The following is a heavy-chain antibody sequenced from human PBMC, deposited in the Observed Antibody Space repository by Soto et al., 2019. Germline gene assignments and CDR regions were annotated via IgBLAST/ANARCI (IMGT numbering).Heavy chain of an antibody. D-gene: IGHD6-25*01. CDR3: ARVRSSGREFDY. V-gene: IGHV1-46*01. Sequence: QVQLVQSGAEMKRPGASVILSCKASGYIFTTYSIHWVRQTAGQGLEWMAKVDPRDGSTGYAQKFRGRVSMAWYTSTGTVSMEVSSLTCDDTATYYCARVRSSGREFDYGGQGTQVTVSS. J-gene: IGHJ4*02. CDR2: VDPRDGST. CDR1: GYIFTTYS.